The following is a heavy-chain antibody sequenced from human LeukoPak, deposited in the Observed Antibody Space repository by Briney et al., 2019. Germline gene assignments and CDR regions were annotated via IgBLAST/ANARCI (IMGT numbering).Heavy chain of an antibody. D-gene: IGHD4-17*01. J-gene: IGHJ6*03. CDR2: IKHSGST. V-gene: IGHV4-34*01. CDR1: GGSFNGHH. Sequence: SETLSLTCAVYGGSFNGHHWTWIRQAPAKGLEGIGGIKHSGSTNYNPSIKSRVTMSVDTSKNHFSLKLISVTAADTALYYCARGTTVTTFQAGTYYYYYIDVWGKGTTVAVSS. CDR3: ARGTTVTTFQAGTYYYYYIDV.